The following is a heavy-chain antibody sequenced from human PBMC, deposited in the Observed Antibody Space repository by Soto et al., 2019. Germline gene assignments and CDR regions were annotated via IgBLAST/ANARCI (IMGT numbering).Heavy chain of an antibody. D-gene: IGHD5-12*01. J-gene: IGHJ4*02. CDR3: ARDRPGYSGYSDY. V-gene: IGHV1-69*08. CDR2: IIPILGIA. CDR1: GGTFSSYT. Sequence: QVQLVQSGAEVKKPGSSVKVSCKASGGTFSSYTISWVRQAPGQGLEWMGRIIPILGIANYAQKFQGRVTITADKSTSTAYMELSSLRSEDTAVYYCARDRPGYSGYSDYWGQGTLVTVSS.